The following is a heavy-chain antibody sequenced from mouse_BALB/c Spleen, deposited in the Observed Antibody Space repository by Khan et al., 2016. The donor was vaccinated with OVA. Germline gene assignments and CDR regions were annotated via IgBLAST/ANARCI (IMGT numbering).Heavy chain of an antibody. CDR1: GYTFTTYW. CDR2: INPTSGYT. V-gene: IGHV1-7*01. Sequence: QVQLKQSGAELAKPGASVKMSCKASGYTFTTYWMHWVKQRPGQGLAWIGYINPTSGYTDYNEKFKDRATLSADKSSSTAYMQLSSLTSEDSAVYYCTRDRIDYWGQGTTLTVSS. J-gene: IGHJ2*01. CDR3: TRDRIDY.